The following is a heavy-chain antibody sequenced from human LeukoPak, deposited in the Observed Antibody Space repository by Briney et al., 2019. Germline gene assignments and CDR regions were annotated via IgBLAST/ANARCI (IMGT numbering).Heavy chain of an antibody. V-gene: IGHV1-18*01. CDR3: ARDPYHEILPGFGSAMAH. J-gene: IGHJ4*02. CDR1: GYTFTSYG. Sequence: EASVKVSCKASGYTFTSYGISWVRQAPGQGLEWMGWISAYNGNTNYAQKLQGRVTLTTDTSASTAYLEVRSLSSDDTAVYYCARDPYHEILPGFGSAMAHWGQGTRVTVSS. D-gene: IGHD3-9*01. CDR2: ISAYNGNT.